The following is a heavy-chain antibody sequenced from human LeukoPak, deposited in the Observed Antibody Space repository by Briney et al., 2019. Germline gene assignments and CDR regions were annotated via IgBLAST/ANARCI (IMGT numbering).Heavy chain of an antibody. CDR2: ISGSGGST. V-gene: IGHV3-23*01. CDR1: GFTFSSYA. Sequence: GGSLRLSCAASGFTFSSYAMSWVRQAPGKGLEWVSAISGSGGSTYYADSVKGRFTISRDNAQNSLYLQMNSLSAEDTAAYYCARLFGGVTTFDNWGQGSLVTVSS. D-gene: IGHD4-17*01. CDR3: ARLFGGVTTFDN. J-gene: IGHJ4*02.